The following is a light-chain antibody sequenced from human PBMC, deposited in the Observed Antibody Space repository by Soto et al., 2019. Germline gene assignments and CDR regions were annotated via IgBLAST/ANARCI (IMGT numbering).Light chain of an antibody. CDR3: QQYNSFPRT. V-gene: IGKV1-5*03. Sequence: DIQMTQSPATLSAKVGDRVTITCRASQSVSPWLAWYQQKPGKAPKLLISMVSNLESGVPSKFSGSGSDSGTEFTLTISSLQPDDFATYYCQQYNSFPRTFGQGTKVEV. J-gene: IGKJ1*01. CDR2: MVS. CDR1: QSVSPW.